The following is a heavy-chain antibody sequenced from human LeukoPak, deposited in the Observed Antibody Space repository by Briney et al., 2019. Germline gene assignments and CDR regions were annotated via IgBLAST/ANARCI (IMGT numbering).Heavy chain of an antibody. CDR3: ARARSDSNYDY. D-gene: IGHD4-11*01. CDR1: GYTFIDYY. CDR2: INPNSGDT. V-gene: IGHV1-2*02. J-gene: IGHJ4*02. Sequence: GASVKVSCKASGYTFIDYYVQWVRQAPGQGLEWMGWINPNSGDTNYAQKLQGRVTMTTDTSTSTAYMELRSLRSDDTAVYYCARARSDSNYDYWSQGTLVTVSS.